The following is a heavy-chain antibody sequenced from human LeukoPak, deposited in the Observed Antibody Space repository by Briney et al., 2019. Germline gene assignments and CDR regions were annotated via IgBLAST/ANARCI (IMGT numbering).Heavy chain of an antibody. CDR3: ASGGTPRNDILTGYYGY. CDR1: GYSISSGYY. V-gene: IGHV4-38-2*01. D-gene: IGHD3-9*01. CDR2: IYHSGST. Sequence: PSETLSLTCAVSGYSISSGYYWGWIRQPPGKGLEWIGSIYHSGSTYYNPSLKSRVTISVDTSKNQFSLKQSSVTAADTAVYYCASGGTPRNDILTGYYGYWGQGTLVTVSS. J-gene: IGHJ4*02.